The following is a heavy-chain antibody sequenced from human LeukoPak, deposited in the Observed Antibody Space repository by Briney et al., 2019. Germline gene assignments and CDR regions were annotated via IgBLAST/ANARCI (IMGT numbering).Heavy chain of an antibody. CDR3: AKGTIGLVVVTAIDY. Sequence: PGGSLRLSCAASGFTFSSYGMHWVRQAPGKGLEWVSGISGSGGSTYYADSVKGRFTISRDNSKNTLYLQMNSLRDEDTAVYYCAKGTIGLVVVTAIDYWGQGTQVTVSS. V-gene: IGHV3-23*01. D-gene: IGHD2-21*02. CDR2: ISGSGGST. CDR1: GFTFSSYG. J-gene: IGHJ4*02.